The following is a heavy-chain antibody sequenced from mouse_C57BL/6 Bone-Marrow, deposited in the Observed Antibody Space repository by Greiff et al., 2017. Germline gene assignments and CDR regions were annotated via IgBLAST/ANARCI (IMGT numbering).Heavy chain of an antibody. CDR2: INPYNGGT. Sequence: VQLQQSGPVLVKPGASVKMSCKASGYTFTDYYMNWVKQSHGKSLEWIGVINPYNGGTSYNQQLKGKATLTVDKSTSTASMELNSLTSEDSAVYYCASYYCFMDYWGQGTSVTVSS. CDR3: ASYYCFMDY. J-gene: IGHJ4*01. CDR1: GYTFTDYY. V-gene: IGHV1-19*01. D-gene: IGHD1-1*01.